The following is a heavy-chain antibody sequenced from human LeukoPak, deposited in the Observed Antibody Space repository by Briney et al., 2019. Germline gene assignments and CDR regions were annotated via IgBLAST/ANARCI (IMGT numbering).Heavy chain of an antibody. CDR2: INPNSGGT. CDR1: GYTFTGYY. J-gene: IGHJ4*02. D-gene: IGHD6-19*01. Sequence: GASLKVSCKASGYTFTGYYMHWVRQAPGQGLEWMGRINPNSGGTNYAQKFQGRVTMTRDTSISTAYMELSRLRSDDTAVYYCARFHRSSVAVAGTDYWGQGTLVTVSS. V-gene: IGHV1-2*06. CDR3: ARFHRSSVAVAGTDY.